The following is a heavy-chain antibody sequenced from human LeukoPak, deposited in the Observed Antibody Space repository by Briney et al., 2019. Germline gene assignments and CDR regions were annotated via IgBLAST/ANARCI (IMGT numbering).Heavy chain of an antibody. D-gene: IGHD3-16*01. CDR3: AKARNDHVCGSTDY. CDR1: RFTFSSYA. J-gene: IGHJ4*02. Sequence: GGCVILSCAASRFTFSSYAMSWLRQAPGKGLEWVSTNNGNGGNTYYADSVKGRFTISRDNSKNTLYLQMNSLRAEDTAVYYCAKARNDHVCGSTDYWGQRTLLIVVS. V-gene: IGHV3-23*01. CDR2: NNGNGGNT.